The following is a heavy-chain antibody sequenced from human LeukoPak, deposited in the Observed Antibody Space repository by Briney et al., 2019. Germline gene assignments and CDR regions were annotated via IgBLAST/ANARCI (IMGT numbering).Heavy chain of an antibody. J-gene: IGHJ4*02. CDR2: IYYSGST. D-gene: IGHD6-19*01. CDR1: GGFISSSSYF. CDR3: ARHVEIAVAGPIDY. V-gene: IGHV4-39*01. Sequence: SETLSLTCTVSGGFISSSSYFWGWIRQPPGKGLEWIGSIYYSGSTSYNTSLKSRVTISVDTSKNQFSLKLSSVTAADTAVYYCARHVEIAVAGPIDYWGQGTLVTVSS.